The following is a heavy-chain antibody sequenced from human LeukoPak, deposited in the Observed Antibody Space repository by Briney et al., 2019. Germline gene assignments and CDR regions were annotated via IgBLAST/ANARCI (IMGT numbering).Heavy chain of an antibody. D-gene: IGHD3-22*01. CDR2: IYTSGST. Sequence: PSETLSLTCTVSGGSISSYYWSWLRQPAGKGLEWIGRIYTSGSTNYNPSLKSRVTMSVDTSKNQFSLKLSSVTAADTAVYYCARGTTYYYDSSGYYTWFDPWGQGTLVTVSS. CDR1: GGSISSYY. V-gene: IGHV4-4*07. CDR3: ARGTTYYYDSSGYYTWFDP. J-gene: IGHJ5*02.